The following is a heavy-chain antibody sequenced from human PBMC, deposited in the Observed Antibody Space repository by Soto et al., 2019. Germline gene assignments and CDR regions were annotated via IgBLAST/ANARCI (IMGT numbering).Heavy chain of an antibody. CDR3: VKDVEWSLDF. V-gene: IGHV3-7*03. CDR1: GFTFGSYW. Sequence: PVGSLRLSCAASGFTFGSYWMNWVRQAPGRGMEWVAKINEDGRDKYFADSVMGRFTISRDNSRNSVFLEMSSLRAEDTAIYYCVKDVEWSLDFWGQGALVTVSS. J-gene: IGHJ4*02. CDR2: INEDGRDK. D-gene: IGHD3-3*01.